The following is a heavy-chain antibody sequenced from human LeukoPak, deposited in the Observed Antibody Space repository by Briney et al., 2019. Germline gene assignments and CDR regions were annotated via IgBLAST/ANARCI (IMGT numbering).Heavy chain of an antibody. J-gene: IGHJ4*02. V-gene: IGHV3-53*01. D-gene: IGHD3-22*01. CDR3: ARNTYYYDSSGYYYFGY. CDR2: IYSGGST. Sequence: GGSLRLSCAASGFTVSSNHMSWVRQAPGKGLEWVSVIYSGGSTYYADSVKGQFTISRDNSKNTLYLQMNSLRAEDTAVYYCARNTYYYDSSGYYYFGYWGQGTLVTVSS. CDR1: GFTVSSNH.